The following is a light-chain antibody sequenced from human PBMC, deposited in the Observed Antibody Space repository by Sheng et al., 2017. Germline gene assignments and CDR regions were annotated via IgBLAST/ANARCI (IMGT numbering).Light chain of an antibody. J-gene: IGLJ3*02. CDR3: ASYTISGTWV. V-gene: IGLV2-14*01. CDR2: DVS. CDR1: SSDVGAWQY. Sequence: QSALTQPASVSGSPGQSITISCTGTSSDVGAWQYVSWYQQSPGEVPKLKIYDVSKRPSGISNRFSGSKSGNTASLTISGLQPEDEGDYYCASYTISGTWVFGGGTQGDRP.